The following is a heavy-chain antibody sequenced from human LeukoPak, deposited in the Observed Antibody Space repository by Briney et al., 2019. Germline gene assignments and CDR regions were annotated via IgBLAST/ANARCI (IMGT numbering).Heavy chain of an antibody. J-gene: IGHJ4*02. CDR3: ARVPPTRGGNSVESFDY. V-gene: IGHV1-46*01. Sequence: GASVNVSCTASGYTFTSYYMHWVRQAPGQGLEWMGIINPSGGSTSYAQKFQGRVTMTRDTSTSTVYMELSSLRSEDTAVYYCARVPPTRGGNSVESFDYWGQGTLVTVSS. CDR1: GYTFTSYY. D-gene: IGHD4-23*01. CDR2: INPSGGST.